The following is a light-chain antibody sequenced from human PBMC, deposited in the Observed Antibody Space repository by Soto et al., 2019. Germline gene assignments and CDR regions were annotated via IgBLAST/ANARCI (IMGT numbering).Light chain of an antibody. CDR2: GAS. Sequence: IVLTHSPATLSVSSGEGATLSFRAGQSVKYNLAWYQQRPGKAPRLLIYGASSRDTGIPDRFSGSGSGTEFTLTISRLEPEDFAVYYCQQYGSSSWTFGQGTKVDIK. CDR3: QQYGSSSWT. V-gene: IGKV3-20*01. CDR1: QSVKYN. J-gene: IGKJ1*01.